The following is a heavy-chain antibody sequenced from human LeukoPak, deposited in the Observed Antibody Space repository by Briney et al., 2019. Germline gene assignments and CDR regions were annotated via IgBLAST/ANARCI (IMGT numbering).Heavy chain of an antibody. Sequence: GGSLRLSCAASGFTFSDYYMSWIRQAPGKGLEWVSYISSSSSYIYYADSVKGRFTISRDNAKNSLYLQMNSLRAEDTAVYYCARDPIQLWLFDYWGQGTLVTVSS. CDR2: ISSSSSYI. J-gene: IGHJ4*02. CDR3: ARDPIQLWLFDY. CDR1: GFTFSDYY. D-gene: IGHD5-18*01. V-gene: IGHV3-11*06.